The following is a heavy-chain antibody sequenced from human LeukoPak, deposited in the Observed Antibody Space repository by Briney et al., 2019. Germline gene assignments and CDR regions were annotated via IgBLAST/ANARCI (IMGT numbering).Heavy chain of an antibody. J-gene: IGHJ4*02. CDR2: IVYSGST. CDR1: GGSMSVYY. Sequence: SETLSLTCAVSGGSMSVYYWSWGRQPPGKGREWIGYIVYSGSTDYNPSLKSRVTISIDTSKSQFSLKVSSVTAADTAVYYCARARYLDYWGQGTLVTVSS. CDR3: ARARYLDY. V-gene: IGHV4-59*01.